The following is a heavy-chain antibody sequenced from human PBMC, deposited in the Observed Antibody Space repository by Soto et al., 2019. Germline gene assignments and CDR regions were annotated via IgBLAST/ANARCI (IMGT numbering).Heavy chain of an antibody. CDR3: ARGLITGSQYSGGWSYFDS. CDR1: GGSFSGYI. Sequence: QVQLQQSGAGLLKPSETLSLTCDVYGGSFSGYIWTWIRQTPGKGLQWIGQINHSGSANYNPSLTSRVTISVHTSNSQFSLDLSSVTAADTAVYYCARGLITGSQYSGGWSYFDSWGQGTQVTVTS. CDR2: INHSGSA. V-gene: IGHV4-34*01. D-gene: IGHD1-26*01. J-gene: IGHJ4*02.